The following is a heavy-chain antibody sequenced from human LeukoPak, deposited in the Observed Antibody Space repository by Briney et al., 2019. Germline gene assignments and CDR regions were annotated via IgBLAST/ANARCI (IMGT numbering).Heavy chain of an antibody. CDR2: ISYDGSNK. CDR3: ARDVLTIFGVVIIPVYYFDY. D-gene: IGHD3-3*01. CDR1: GFTFSSYA. Sequence: PGGSLRLSCAASGFTFSSYAMHWVRQAPGKGLEWVAVISYDGSNKYYADSVKGRFTISRDNSKNTLYLQMNSLRAEDTAVYYCARDVLTIFGVVIIPVYYFDYWGQGTLVTVSS. J-gene: IGHJ4*02. V-gene: IGHV3-30*04.